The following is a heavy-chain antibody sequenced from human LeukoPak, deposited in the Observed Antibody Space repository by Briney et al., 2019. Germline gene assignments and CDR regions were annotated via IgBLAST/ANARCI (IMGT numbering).Heavy chain of an antibody. D-gene: IGHD3-16*01. CDR3: ARGPGGVFGY. J-gene: IGHJ4*02. CDR1: GFTVSSYY. Sequence: GGSLRLSCAASGFTVSSYYMSWVRQAPGKGLEWVSVIYSRDSTYYADSVKGRFTISRDNSKNMLYLQMNSLRAEDTAVYYCARGPGGVFGYWGQGTLVTVSS. V-gene: IGHV3-53*01. CDR2: IYSRDST.